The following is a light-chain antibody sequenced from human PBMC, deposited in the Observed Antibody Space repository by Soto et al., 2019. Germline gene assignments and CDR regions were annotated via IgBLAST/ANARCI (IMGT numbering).Light chain of an antibody. Sequence: QSALTQPASVSGSPGQSITFSCTGTSSDVGGYNYVSWYQHHPGKAPKLMIFDVSNRPSGVSNRFSGSKSGNTASLTISGLQPEDEADYYCSSYTTSNTRQIVFGTGTKSPS. V-gene: IGLV2-14*03. CDR1: SSDVGGYNY. CDR3: SSYTTSNTRQIV. J-gene: IGLJ1*01. CDR2: DVS.